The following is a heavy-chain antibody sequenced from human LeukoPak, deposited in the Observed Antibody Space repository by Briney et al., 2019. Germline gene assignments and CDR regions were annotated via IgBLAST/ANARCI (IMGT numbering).Heavy chain of an antibody. CDR2: IYHSGST. V-gene: IGHV4-38-2*02. D-gene: IGHD6-13*01. J-gene: IGHJ4*02. CDR1: GYSISSGYY. CDR3: ARGYSSPMLWY. Sequence: SETLSLTCTVSGYSISSGYYWGWIRQPPGKGLEWIGSIYHSGSTYYNPSLKSRVTISVDTSKNQFSLKLSSVTAADTAVYYCARGYSSPMLWYRGQGTLVTVSS.